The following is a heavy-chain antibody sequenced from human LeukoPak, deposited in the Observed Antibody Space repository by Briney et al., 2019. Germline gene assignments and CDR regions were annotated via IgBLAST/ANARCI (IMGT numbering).Heavy chain of an antibody. Sequence: GGSLRLSCEASGFTFGSHAMYWVRQAPGKGLEWVAGIFGSGGSPHYADSVKGRFTISRDNPRNTVYLQINSLRDDDTAVYYCGKTTVGYSSGQKPAWPVDFWGQGTRVTVSS. CDR3: GKTTVGYSSGQKPAWPVDF. J-gene: IGHJ4*02. D-gene: IGHD5-18*01. CDR1: GFTFGSHA. CDR2: IFGSGGSP. V-gene: IGHV3-23*01.